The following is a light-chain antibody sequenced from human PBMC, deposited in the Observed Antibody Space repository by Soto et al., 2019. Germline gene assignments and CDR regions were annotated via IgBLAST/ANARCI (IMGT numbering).Light chain of an antibody. CDR2: GAT. J-gene: IGKJ5*01. CDR1: QDIGNS. V-gene: IGKV1-33*01. CDR3: QQYDDLPSIT. Sequence: DIQMTQSQSSLSASIGDRVTITCQASQDIGNSLNWYQQLPGKPPKLLIYGATNLEAGVPLRFSGRGSGTHFTFTIASLEPEDIATYSCQQYDDLPSITFGQGTRLEI.